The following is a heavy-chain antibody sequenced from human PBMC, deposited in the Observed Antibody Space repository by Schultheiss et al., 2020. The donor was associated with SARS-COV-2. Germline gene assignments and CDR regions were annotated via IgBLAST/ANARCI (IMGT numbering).Heavy chain of an antibody. V-gene: IGHV4-30-4*07. D-gene: IGHD5-12*01. Sequence: SQTLSLTCTVSCGSISSGSYSWSWIRQPPGKGLEWIGYIYYSGSTYYNPSLKSRVTISVDTSKNQFSLKLSSVTAADTAVYYCARWGYSGYKGNWFDPWGQGTLVTVSS. J-gene: IGHJ5*02. CDR3: ARWGYSGYKGNWFDP. CDR2: IYYSGST. CDR1: CGSISSGSYS.